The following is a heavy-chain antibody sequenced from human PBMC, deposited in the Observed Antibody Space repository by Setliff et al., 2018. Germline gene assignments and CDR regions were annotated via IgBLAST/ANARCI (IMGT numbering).Heavy chain of an antibody. CDR1: GGSVSSASYY. V-gene: IGHV4-61*01. CDR3: ALYDHYDDADGPRNWFDH. Sequence: PSETLSLTCTVSGGSVSSASYYWSWIRQRTGKGLEWLGYIYYSGSTNDNPSLKSRVTISVDTSKSQLSLELSRLRSDDTALYYCALYDHYDDADGPRNWFDHWGQGTLVTVSS. J-gene: IGHJ5*02. D-gene: IGHD3-22*01. CDR2: IYYSGST.